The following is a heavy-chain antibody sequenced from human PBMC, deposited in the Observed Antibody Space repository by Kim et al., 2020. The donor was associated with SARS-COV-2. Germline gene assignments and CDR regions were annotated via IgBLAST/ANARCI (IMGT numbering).Heavy chain of an antibody. Sequence: SETLSLTCTVSGGSISSYYWSWIRQPPGKGLEWIGYIYYSGSTNYNPSLKSRVTISVDTSKNQFSLKLSSVTAADTAVYYCARDQGVRSDIVATTRYYYYGMDVWGQGTTVTVSS. V-gene: IGHV4-59*13. CDR2: IYYSGST. CDR3: ARDQGVRSDIVATTRYYYYGMDV. D-gene: IGHD5-12*01. J-gene: IGHJ6*02. CDR1: GGSISSYY.